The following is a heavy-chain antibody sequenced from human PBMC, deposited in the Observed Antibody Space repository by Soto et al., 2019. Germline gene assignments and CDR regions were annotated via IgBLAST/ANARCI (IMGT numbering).Heavy chain of an antibody. J-gene: IGHJ4*02. V-gene: IGHV1-69*13. CDR1: GGTFSSYA. D-gene: IGHD6-13*01. CDR2: IIPILGTA. CDR3: ARVRIAATGDFDY. Sequence: SVKVSCKASGGTFSSYAISWVRQAPGQGLEWMGGIIPILGTANYAQKFQGRVTITADESTSTAYMELSSLRSEDTAVYYCARVRIAATGDFDYWGQGTLVTVSS.